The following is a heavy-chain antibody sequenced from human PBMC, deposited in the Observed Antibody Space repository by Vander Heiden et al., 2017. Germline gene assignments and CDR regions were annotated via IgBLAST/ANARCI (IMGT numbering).Heavy chain of an antibody. CDR3: ARAPDTAMVMSYFDY. CDR2: ISYDGSNK. V-gene: IGHV3-30-3*01. J-gene: IGHJ4*02. CDR1: IFSSYA. Sequence: IFSSYAMHWVRQAPGKGLEWVAVISYDGSNKYYADSVKGRFTISRDNSKNTLYLQMNSLRAEDTAVYYCARAPDTAMVMSYFDYWGQGPLVTVSS. D-gene: IGHD5-18*01.